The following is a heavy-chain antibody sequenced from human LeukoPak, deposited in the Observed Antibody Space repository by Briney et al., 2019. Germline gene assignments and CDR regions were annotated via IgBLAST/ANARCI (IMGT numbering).Heavy chain of an antibody. CDR2: INPNSGGT. CDR3: ARRRAMDRSDAFDI. D-gene: IGHD2-2*03. V-gene: IGHV1-2*02. J-gene: IGHJ3*02. CDR1: GYTFTGYY. Sequence: ASVKVSCKASGYTFTGYYMHWVRQAPGQGLEWMGWINPNSGGTNYAQKFQGRVTMTRDTSISTAYMELSTLRSDDTAVYYCARRRAMDRSDAFDIWGQGTMVTVSS.